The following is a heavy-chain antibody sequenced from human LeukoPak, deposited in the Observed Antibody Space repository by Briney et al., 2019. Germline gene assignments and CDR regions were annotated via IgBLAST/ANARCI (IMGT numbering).Heavy chain of an antibody. CDR2: IKSDGSST. J-gene: IGHJ4*02. CDR1: GFTVSSNW. V-gene: IGHV3-74*01. CDR3: ALFSWPYY. Sequence: GGSLRLSCAASGFTVSSNWMHWVRQAPGKGLVWVSRIKSDGSSTSYADSVKGRFTISRDNAKNTLYLQMNSLRAEDTAVYYCALFSWPYYWGQGTLVTVSS.